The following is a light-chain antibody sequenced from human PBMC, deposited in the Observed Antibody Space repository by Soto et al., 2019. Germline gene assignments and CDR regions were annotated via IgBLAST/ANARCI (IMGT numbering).Light chain of an antibody. Sequence: QSVLTQPASVSGSPGQSITISCTGTSSDVGGYNYVSWYQQHPGKAPKLMIYEVSNRPSGVSNRFSGSKSGNTASLTISGLQAEDEADYYCSSYTTSSTLIFGPGTKVTLL. CDR1: SSDVGGYNY. V-gene: IGLV2-14*01. CDR3: SSYTTSSTLI. CDR2: EVS. J-gene: IGLJ1*01.